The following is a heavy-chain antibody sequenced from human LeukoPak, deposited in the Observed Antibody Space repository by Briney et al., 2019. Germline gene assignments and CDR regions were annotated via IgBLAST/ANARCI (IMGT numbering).Heavy chain of an antibody. CDR2: ISYDGSKK. CDR1: GFTFSNYG. Sequence: GGSLRLSCAVPGFTFSNYGMHWVRQAPGKGLEWVAVISYDGSKKYYADSVKGRFTISRDNSKNTLYLQMNSLRAEDTAVYYCAKAGGAYSSTYYFHYWGQGTLVTVSS. J-gene: IGHJ4*02. D-gene: IGHD6-6*01. CDR3: AKAGGAYSSTYYFHY. V-gene: IGHV3-30*18.